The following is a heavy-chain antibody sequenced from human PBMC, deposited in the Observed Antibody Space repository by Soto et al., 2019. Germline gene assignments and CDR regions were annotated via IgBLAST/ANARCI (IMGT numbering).Heavy chain of an antibody. CDR1: GFSLSTTGVG. Sequence: SGPTLVNPTQPLTLTCTFSGFSLSTTGVGVGWIRQPPGKALEWLALIFWDDDKRYSPSLKSRLTISKDTSKTQVVLTMTNMSPVDTATYYCARYRDSPDYWGQGTVVTVSS. CDR2: IFWDDDK. D-gene: IGHD2-21*02. V-gene: IGHV2-5*02. J-gene: IGHJ4*02. CDR3: ARYRDSPDY.